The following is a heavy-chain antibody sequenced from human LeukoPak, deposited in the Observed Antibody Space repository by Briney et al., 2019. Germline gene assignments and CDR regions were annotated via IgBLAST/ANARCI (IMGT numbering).Heavy chain of an antibody. D-gene: IGHD3-22*01. CDR2: IKEDGSEK. J-gene: IGHJ4*02. CDR3: ARDSSGYQ. CDR1: GFTFSTYW. Sequence: GGALRLSCAASGFTFSTYWMSWVRQAPGKGLEWVANIKEDGSEKYYGDSVKGRFPISRDNAKNSLYLQMNSLRAEDTAVYYCARDSSGYQWGQGTLVTVSS. V-gene: IGHV3-7*01.